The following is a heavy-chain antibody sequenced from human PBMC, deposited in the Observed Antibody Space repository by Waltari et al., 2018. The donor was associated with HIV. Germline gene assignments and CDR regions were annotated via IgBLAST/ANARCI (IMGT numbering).Heavy chain of an antibody. CDR2: IWYHGDKE. CDR3: ARERGYTSPFDL. Sequence: HVQRVESWGGVVQPGGSLTLSCEASGFTVGSYGIRWVRQAPGKGLEWVACIWYHGDKEDYADSVKGRFNISRDNSRNTVFLHMNRLRAEDTGFYFCARERGYTSPFDLWGQGTLVTVSS. J-gene: IGHJ1*01. CDR1: GFTVGSYG. D-gene: IGHD5-18*01. V-gene: IGHV3-33*01.